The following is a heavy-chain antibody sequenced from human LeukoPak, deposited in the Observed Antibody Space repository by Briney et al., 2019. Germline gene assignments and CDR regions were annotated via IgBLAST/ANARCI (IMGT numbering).Heavy chain of an antibody. D-gene: IGHD3-3*01. CDR1: GGSISSSSYY. V-gene: IGHV4-39*07. Sequence: PSETLSLTCTVSGGSISSSSYYWGWIRQPPGKGLEWIGSIYYSGSTNYNPSLKSRVTISVDTSKNQFSLKLSSVTAADTAVYYCAFTYDFWSGYSYWGQGTLVTVSS. J-gene: IGHJ4*02. CDR3: AFTYDFWSGYSY. CDR2: IYYSGST.